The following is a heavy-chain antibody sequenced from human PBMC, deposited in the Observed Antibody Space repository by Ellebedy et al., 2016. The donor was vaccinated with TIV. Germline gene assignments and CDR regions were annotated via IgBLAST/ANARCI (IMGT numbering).Heavy chain of an antibody. V-gene: IGHV4-31*11. CDR2: IYYTGTT. CDR3: ARGRTTYNYVWGSYRQNPSFYFDF. CDR1: GGSFSGYY. Sequence: MPSETLSLTCAVYGGSFSGYYWSWIRQHPEKGLEWIGNIYYTGTTSYNPSLKSRITISIDKSKNRFSLKVTSLTAADTAVYHCARGRTTYNYVWGSYRQNPSFYFDFWGQGTLVTVSS. D-gene: IGHD3-16*02. J-gene: IGHJ4*02.